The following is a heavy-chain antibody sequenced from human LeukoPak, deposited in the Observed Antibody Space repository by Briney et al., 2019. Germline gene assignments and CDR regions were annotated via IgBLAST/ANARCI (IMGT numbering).Heavy chain of an antibody. Sequence: GESLQISCQGSGYTFSTYWIAWVRQLAGKGLEWMGIIYPGDSDTRYSPSFQGQVTISADKSITTAYLQWSSLKASDTAMYYCARVITMIRGVPDRFDPWGQGTLVTVSS. V-gene: IGHV5-51*01. CDR3: ARVITMIRGVPDRFDP. CDR1: GYTFSTYW. J-gene: IGHJ5*02. D-gene: IGHD3-10*01. CDR2: IYPGDSDT.